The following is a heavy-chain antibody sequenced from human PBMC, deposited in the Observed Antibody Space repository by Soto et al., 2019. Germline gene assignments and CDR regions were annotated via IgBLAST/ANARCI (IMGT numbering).Heavy chain of an antibody. CDR3: ARHRAPGWEIPAFDS. V-gene: IGHV4-39*01. CDR1: GGSIRSSGSY. Sequence: QLQLQESGPGLVKPSETLSLICTVSGGSIRSSGSYWGWFRQPPGRGLEWIGSVYYSGSTYYNPSLKSRVTISVDTSKNLFSLKLTSVTAADTAVYYSARHRAPGWEIPAFDSWGQGTLVTVSS. D-gene: IGHD2-2*01. J-gene: IGHJ4*02. CDR2: VYYSGST.